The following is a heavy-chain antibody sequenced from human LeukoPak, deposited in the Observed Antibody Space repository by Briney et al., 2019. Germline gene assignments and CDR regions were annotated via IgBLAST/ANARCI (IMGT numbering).Heavy chain of an antibody. J-gene: IGHJ3*02. CDR3: ARVLASHYFPVGI. V-gene: IGHV3-21*01. CDR2: ISSTSTFI. CDR1: GFSFSFYS. D-gene: IGHD2/OR15-2a*01. Sequence: GGSLRLSCAASGFSFSFYSLNWVRQAPGKGLEWVSSISSTSTFIYYADSVKGRFIISRDNAKDSLYLQMNSLRAEDTAVYYCARVLASHYFPVGIWGQGTMVTVSS.